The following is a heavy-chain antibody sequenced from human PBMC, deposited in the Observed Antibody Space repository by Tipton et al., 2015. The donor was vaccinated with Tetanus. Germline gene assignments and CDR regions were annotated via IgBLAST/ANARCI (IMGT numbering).Heavy chain of an antibody. Sequence: TLSLTCAVSGQSLSGHFWSWVRQAPGKGLEWIGEITPRGSASYNPSLKSRVSISGDASKNQFSLKLASVTAADTAVYFCARANFDFSKKGPFDSWGQGILAIVSA. CDR3: ARANFDFSKKGPFDS. CDR2: ITPRGSA. V-gene: IGHV4-34*01. CDR1: GQSLSGHF. D-gene: IGHD3-3*01. J-gene: IGHJ4*02.